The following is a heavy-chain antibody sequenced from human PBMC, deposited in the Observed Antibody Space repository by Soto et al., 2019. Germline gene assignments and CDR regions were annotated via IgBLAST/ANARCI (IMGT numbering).Heavy chain of an antibody. CDR2: IDGSGNT. V-gene: IGHV4-34*01. J-gene: IGHJ4*02. CDR3: VGARGRLVGFDY. Sequence: QVQLQQWGAGLLKPSETLSLTCAVNSESLSGYYWSWIRQAPGKGLEWIGEIDGSGNTNYSPSLRRRVAMSVDTSKNHCSLNLNSVSAADTAAYYCVGARGRLVGFDYWGQGTLVTVSS. CDR1: SESLSGYY. D-gene: IGHD6-6*01.